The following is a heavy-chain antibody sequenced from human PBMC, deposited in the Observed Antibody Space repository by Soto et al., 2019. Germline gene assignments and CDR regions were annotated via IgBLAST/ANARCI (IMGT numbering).Heavy chain of an antibody. CDR2: FDPEDGET. Sequence: GASVKVSCKVSGYTLTELSMHWVRQAPGKGLEWMGGFDPEDGETIYAQKFQGRVTMTEDTSTDTAYMELSSLRSEDTAVYYCVHSSGWYMGFDYWGQGTLVXVSS. V-gene: IGHV1-24*01. CDR3: VHSSGWYMGFDY. D-gene: IGHD6-19*01. J-gene: IGHJ4*02. CDR1: GYTLTELS.